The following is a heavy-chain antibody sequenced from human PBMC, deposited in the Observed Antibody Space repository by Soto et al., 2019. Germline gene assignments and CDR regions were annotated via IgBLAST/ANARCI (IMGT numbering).Heavy chain of an antibody. V-gene: IGHV3-23*01. CDR1: GFTFTTYA. CDR2: ISGSGTTT. D-gene: IGHD6-13*01. CDR3: ARGRIAAAGTRYYFDY. J-gene: IGHJ4*02. Sequence: PGGSLRLSCAASGFTFTTYAINWVRQAPGKGLEWVSGISGSGTTTSYADSVKGRFTVSRDNSKNTVFLQMNSLRVEDTAVYYCARGRIAAAGTRYYFDYWGQGALVTSPQ.